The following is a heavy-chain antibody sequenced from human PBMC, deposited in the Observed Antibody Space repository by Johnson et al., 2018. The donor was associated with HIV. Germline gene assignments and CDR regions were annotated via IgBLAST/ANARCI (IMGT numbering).Heavy chain of an antibody. CDR3: ARESGQAFDV. V-gene: IGHV3-30*04. J-gene: IGHJ3*01. CDR2: ISYDGSNK. D-gene: IGHD6-25*01. CDR1: GFTFSSYA. Sequence: QVQLVESGGGVVQPGRSLRLSCAASGFTFSSYAMHWVRQAPGKGLEWVAVISYDGSNKYSADSVKGRFTISRDNSKNTLYLRMNSRRAEDTAVDYCARESGQAFDVWGQGTMVTVSS.